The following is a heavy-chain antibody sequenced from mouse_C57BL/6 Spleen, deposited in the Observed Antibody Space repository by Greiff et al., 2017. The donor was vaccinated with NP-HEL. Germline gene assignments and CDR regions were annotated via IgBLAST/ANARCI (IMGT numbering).Heavy chain of an antibody. CDR3: APMVTTGYFDV. CDR2: INPSSGYT. CDR1: GYTFTSYT. V-gene: IGHV1-4*01. J-gene: IGHJ1*03. D-gene: IGHD2-2*01. Sequence: VQLQQSGAELARPGASVKMSCKASGYTFTSYTMHWVKQRPGQGLEWIGYINPSSGYTKYNQKFKDKATLTADKSSSTAYMQLSSLTSEDSAVYYCAPMVTTGYFDVWGTGTTVTVSS.